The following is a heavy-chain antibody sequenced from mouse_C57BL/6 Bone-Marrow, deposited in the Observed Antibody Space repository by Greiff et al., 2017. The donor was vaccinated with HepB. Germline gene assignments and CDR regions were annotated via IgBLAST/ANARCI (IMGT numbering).Heavy chain of an antibody. CDR2: IDPGNGDT. CDR3: TKSSYPYYAMDD. V-gene: IGHV14-4*01. J-gene: IGHJ4*01. CDR1: GFNIKDDY. Sequence: VQLQQSGAELVRPGASVKLSCTASGFNIKDDYMHWVKQRPEQGLEWIGWIDPGNGDTEYASKFQGKATITADTSSNTAYLQLSSLTSENTAVYYCTKSSYPYYAMDDWGQGTSVTVSS. D-gene: IGHD1-1*01.